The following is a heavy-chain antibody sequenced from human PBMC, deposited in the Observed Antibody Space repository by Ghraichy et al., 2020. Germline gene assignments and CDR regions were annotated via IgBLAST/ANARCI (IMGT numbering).Heavy chain of an antibody. CDR3: AREPHRYCSGGSCYSHNWFDP. J-gene: IGHJ5*02. V-gene: IGHV4-30-4*01. D-gene: IGHD2-15*01. CDR2: IYYSGST. Sequence: SETLSLTCTVSGGSISSGDYYWSWIRQPPGKGLEWIGYIYYSGSTYYNPSLKSRVTISVDTSKNQFSLKLSSVTAADTAVYYCAREPHRYCSGGSCYSHNWFDPWGQGTLVTVSS. CDR1: GGSISSGDYY.